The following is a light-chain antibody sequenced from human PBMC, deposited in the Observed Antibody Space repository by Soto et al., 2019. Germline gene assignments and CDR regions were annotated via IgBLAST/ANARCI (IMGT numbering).Light chain of an antibody. CDR1: SSSIGSNY. V-gene: IGLV1-47*02. J-gene: IGLJ3*02. CDR3: AAWDDSLSGGV. Sequence: QSVLTQPPSASGTPGQRVTISCSGSSSSIGSNYVYWYQQLPRTAPKLLIYSDNQRPSGVPDRFSGSKSGTSASLAISGLRSEDEADYYCAAWDDSLSGGVFGGGTKVTVL. CDR2: SDN.